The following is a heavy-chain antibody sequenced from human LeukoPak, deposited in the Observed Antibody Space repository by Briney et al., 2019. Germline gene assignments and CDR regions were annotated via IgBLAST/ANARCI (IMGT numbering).Heavy chain of an antibody. V-gene: IGHV4-4*07. CDR3: ATRVRRAFDI. D-gene: IGHD1/OR15-1a*01. CDR1: GGSISSYY. J-gene: IGHJ3*02. CDR2: IYTSGTT. Sequence: TASETLSLTCTVSGGSISSYYWTWIRQPAGKGLEWIGRIYTSGTTNYNPSLKSRVTMSVDTSKGQLSLKLSSVTAADTAVYYCATRVRRAFDIWGQGTMVTVSS.